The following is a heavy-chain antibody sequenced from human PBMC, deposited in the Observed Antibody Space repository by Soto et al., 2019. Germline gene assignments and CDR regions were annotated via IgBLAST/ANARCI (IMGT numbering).Heavy chain of an antibody. D-gene: IGHD3-9*01. J-gene: IGHJ4*02. CDR1: GFTFNSYS. V-gene: IGHV3-48*01. CDR2: ISSRSRTI. CDR3: ARERHVILTGNFEGPLDY. Sequence: ESGGGLVQPGGSLRLSCAASGFTFNSYSMNWVRQAPGKGLEWVSYISSRSRTIHYADSVKGRFTISRDSAKNSLYLQMNSLRVEDTAVYYCARERHVILTGNFEGPLDYWGQGTLVTVSS.